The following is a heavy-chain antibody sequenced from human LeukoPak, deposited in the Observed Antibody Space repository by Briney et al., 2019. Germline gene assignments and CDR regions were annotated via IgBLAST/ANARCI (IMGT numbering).Heavy chain of an antibody. CDR2: NRSKAYGGTT. V-gene: IGHV3-49*04. CDR1: GFTFGDYA. J-gene: IGHJ6*03. Sequence: GGSLRLSCAASGFTFGDYAMSWVRQAPGKGLEWVGFNRSKAYGGTTEYAASVKGRLTLSRDDSKSIAYLQMNSLKTEDTAVYYCTRARPFYYYMDVWGKGTTVTISS. CDR3: TRARPFYYYMDV.